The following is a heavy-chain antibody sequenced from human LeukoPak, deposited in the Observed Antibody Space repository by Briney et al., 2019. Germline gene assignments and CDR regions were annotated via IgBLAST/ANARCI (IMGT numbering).Heavy chain of an antibody. CDR3: ALDRPRCSTTPCYSYFDY. J-gene: IGHJ4*02. V-gene: IGHV3-30*02. Sequence: GGSLRLSCAASGFTFSSYGMHWVRQAPGKGLEWVAFIRYDGSNENYADSVKGRFTTSRDDSKNMVSLQMNSLRAEDTAVYYCALDRPRCSTTPCYSYFDYWGQGTLVTVSS. CDR1: GFTFSSYG. D-gene: IGHD2-2*01. CDR2: IRYDGSNE.